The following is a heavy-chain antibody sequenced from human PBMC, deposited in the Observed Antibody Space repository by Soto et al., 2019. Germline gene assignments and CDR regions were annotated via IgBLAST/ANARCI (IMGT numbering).Heavy chain of an antibody. V-gene: IGHV3-64*04. Sequence: GGSLRLSCSASGFTFSSYAMHWVRQAPGKGLEYVSSISTNGGSTHYADSVKGRFTISRDNSKNTLYLQMNSLRAEDTAVYYCARDRSAYCISTSCHYYYGMDVWGQGTTVTVSS. CDR2: ISTNGGST. CDR3: ARDRSAYCISTSCHYYYGMDV. D-gene: IGHD2-2*01. J-gene: IGHJ6*02. CDR1: GFTFSSYA.